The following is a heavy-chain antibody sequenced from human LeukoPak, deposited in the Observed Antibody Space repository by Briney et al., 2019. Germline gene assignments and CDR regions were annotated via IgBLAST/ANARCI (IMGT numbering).Heavy chain of an antibody. CDR3: AKGSRGSYDY. D-gene: IGHD1-26*01. CDR2: ITDSGGST. Sequence: PGGSLRLSCAASGFTFNSYAMTCARQAPGKGLEWVSSITDSGGSTYYADSVKGRFTISRDNSKNTLYLQMNSLGAEDTAVYYCAKGSRGSYDYWGQGTLVTVSS. CDR1: GFTFNSYA. V-gene: IGHV3-23*01. J-gene: IGHJ4*02.